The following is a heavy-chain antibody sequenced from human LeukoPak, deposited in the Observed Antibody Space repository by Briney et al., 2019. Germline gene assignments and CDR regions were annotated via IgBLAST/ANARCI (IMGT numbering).Heavy chain of an antibody. CDR1: GFTFSSYA. CDR2: ISGSGGST. J-gene: IGHJ4*02. CDR3: AKAPVTTCSGAYCYPFDY. V-gene: IGHV3-23*01. D-gene: IGHD2-15*01. Sequence: GGSLRLSCAASGFTFSSYAMSWVRQAPGKGLEWVSAISGSGGSTYYADSVKGRFTISRDSYKNTLYLQMNSLRAEDAAVYYCAKAPVTTCSGAYCYPFDYWGQGTLVTVSS.